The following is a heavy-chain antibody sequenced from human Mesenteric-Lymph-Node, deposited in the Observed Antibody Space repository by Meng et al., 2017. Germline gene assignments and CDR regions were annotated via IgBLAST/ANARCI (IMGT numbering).Heavy chain of an antibody. J-gene: IGHJ4*02. D-gene: IGHD1-7*01. CDR2: VYHRGDT. V-gene: IGHV4-4*02. CDR3: GRDQGRELINR. Sequence: QVQRQESGPGLVKPSGTLALTCPVSGDSISSDIWWSWVRQPPGKGLEWIGEVYHRGDTNYNPSLKSRVDISVDKSKNQFYLSLFSVTAADTAVYYCGRDQGRELINRWGQGTLVTVSS. CDR1: GDSISSDIW.